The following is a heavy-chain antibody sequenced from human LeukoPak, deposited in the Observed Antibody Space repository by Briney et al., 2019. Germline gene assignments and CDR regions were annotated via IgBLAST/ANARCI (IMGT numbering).Heavy chain of an antibody. J-gene: IGHJ4*02. CDR3: ARVRGVANPFDY. CDR2: INPNSGGT. CDR1: GYTFTVYY. D-gene: IGHD3-10*01. V-gene: IGHV1-2*02. Sequence: GASVTVSFTASGYTFTVYYMHWVRHAPGQGLEWMGWINPNSGGTNYAQKFQGRVTMTRDTSISTAYMELSRLRSDDTTVYYCARVRGVANPFDYWGQGTLVTVSS.